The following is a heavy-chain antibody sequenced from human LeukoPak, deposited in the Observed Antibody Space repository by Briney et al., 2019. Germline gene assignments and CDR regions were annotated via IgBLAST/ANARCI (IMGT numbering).Heavy chain of an antibody. D-gene: IGHD1-7*01. CDR1: GFIFNNYA. J-gene: IGHJ6*02. CDR3: ARAGTDYYGMDV. Sequence: GGSLRLSCAGSGFIFNNYAMHWVRQAPGKGLEWVAVISYDGSNKYYADSVKGRFIISRDNSKNTLYLQMSSLRAEDTAVYYCARAGTDYYGMDVWGQGTTVTVSS. V-gene: IGHV3-30-3*01. CDR2: ISYDGSNK.